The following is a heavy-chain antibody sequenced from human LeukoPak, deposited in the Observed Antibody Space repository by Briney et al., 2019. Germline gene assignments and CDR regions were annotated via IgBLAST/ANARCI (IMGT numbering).Heavy chain of an antibody. J-gene: IGHJ6*04. CDR2: IKQDGSEK. D-gene: IGHD3-10*02. V-gene: IGHV3-7*01. Sequence: TGGSLRLSCAASGFTLSSYWTSWVRQAPGKGLEWVANIKQDGSEKYYVDSVKGRFTISRDNGKNSLYLQMNSLRAEDTAVYYCAELGITMIGGVWGKGTTVTISS. CDR1: GFTLSSYW. CDR3: AELGITMIGGV.